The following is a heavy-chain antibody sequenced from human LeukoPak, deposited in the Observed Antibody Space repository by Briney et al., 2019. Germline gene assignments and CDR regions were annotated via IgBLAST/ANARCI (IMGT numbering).Heavy chain of an antibody. Sequence: GGSLRLSCATSGFTFSHYGMHWVRQAPGKGLEWVAFIWSDGTDKYYGDSVKGRFTISRDNSKNTVYLQMNSLRVEDTAVYYCAKDAQRGFDFSNSLESWGQGTLVTVSS. CDR1: GFTFSHYG. J-gene: IGHJ4*02. D-gene: IGHD4-11*01. CDR2: IWSDGTDK. V-gene: IGHV3-30*02. CDR3: AKDAQRGFDFSNSLES.